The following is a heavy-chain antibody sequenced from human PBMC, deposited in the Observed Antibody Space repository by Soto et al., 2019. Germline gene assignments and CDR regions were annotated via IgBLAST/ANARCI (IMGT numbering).Heavy chain of an antibody. V-gene: IGHV3-30-3*01. CDR3: AREGYDFWCGFPGVTVGG. Sequence: QAQMLECGGGGVQPGRSLTLSCAASGFPVNNYAIHWVRQAPGEGEEWVTVISDNGNNKYYADSVKGLFTISRDNSKNTLSLQMNSLRAEDTVVYYCAREGYDFWCGFPGVTVGGWGQGAT. J-gene: IGHJ6*02. CDR1: GFPVNNYA. CDR2: ISDNGNNK. D-gene: IGHD3-3*01.